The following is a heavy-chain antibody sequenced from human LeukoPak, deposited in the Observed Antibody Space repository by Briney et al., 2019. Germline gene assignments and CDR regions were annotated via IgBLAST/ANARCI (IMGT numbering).Heavy chain of an antibody. D-gene: IGHD3-10*01. V-gene: IGHV1-69*01. CDR2: IIPIFGTA. J-gene: IGHJ4*02. Sequence: ASVNVSCKASGGTFSRYAIRWVRQAPGQGLEWMGGIIPIFGTANYAQKFQGRVTITADESTSTAYMELSSLRSEDTAVYYCARSEVRGRITMVRGVITFDYWGQGTLVTVSS. CDR1: GGTFSRYA. CDR3: ARSEVRGRITMVRGVITFDY.